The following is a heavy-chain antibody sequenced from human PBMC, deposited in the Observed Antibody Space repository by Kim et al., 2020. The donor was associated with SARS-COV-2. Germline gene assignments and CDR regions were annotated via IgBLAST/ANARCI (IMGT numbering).Heavy chain of an antibody. V-gene: IGHV3-64*01. CDR1: GFTFSSYA. CDR2: ISSNGGST. CDR3: ARVLAVGPMDV. D-gene: IGHD6-19*01. J-gene: IGHJ6*02. Sequence: GGSLRLSCAASGFTFSSYAMHWVRQAPGKGLEYVSAISSNGGSTYYANSVKGRFTISRDNSKNTLYLQMGSLRAEDMAVYYCARVLAVGPMDVWGQGTTVTVSS.